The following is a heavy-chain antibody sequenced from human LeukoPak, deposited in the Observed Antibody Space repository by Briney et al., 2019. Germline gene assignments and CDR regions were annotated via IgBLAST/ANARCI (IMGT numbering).Heavy chain of an antibody. CDR1: GLIFSSYA. D-gene: IGHD3-9*01. Sequence: VRYLRLSCAASGLIFSSYALSWVRQAPGKGLEWLSTIDGSVGTTYYADSLRGWFTISRDNFKNTLHLQMNIPRDEDTTVNYSAKEQFAWLSGGPNGDAFDIWGQGTMVTVSS. J-gene: IGHJ3*02. CDR2: IDGSVGTT. V-gene: IGHV3-23*01. CDR3: AKEQFAWLSGGPNGDAFDI.